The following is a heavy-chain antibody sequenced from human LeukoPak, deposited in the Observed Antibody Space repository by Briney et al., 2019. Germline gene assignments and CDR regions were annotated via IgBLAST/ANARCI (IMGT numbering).Heavy chain of an antibody. V-gene: IGHV3-30*04. Sequence: GRSLRLSCAASGFTFHNYAMNWLRQTPDRGLFWVAAISVDGSATNYADSVKGRFTFSRDNSKNILYLQMNNLRPDDTAVYYCARDFGYWGQGTLVTVSS. CDR1: GFTFHNYA. CDR2: ISVDGSAT. J-gene: IGHJ4*02. CDR3: ARDFGY.